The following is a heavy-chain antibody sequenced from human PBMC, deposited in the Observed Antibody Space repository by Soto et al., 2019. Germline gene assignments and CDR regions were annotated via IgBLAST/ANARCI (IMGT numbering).Heavy chain of an antibody. J-gene: IGHJ5*02. D-gene: IGHD2-2*01. CDR2: INPNSGGT. CDR1: GYTFTGYY. V-gene: IGHV1-2*04. Sequence: QVQLVQSGAEVKKPGASVKVSCKASGYTFTGYYMHWVRQAPGQGLEWMGWINPNSGGTNYAQKFQGWVTMTRDTSISTAYMELSRLRSGDTAVYYCARGGSIVVVPAVLNWFDPWGQGTLVTVSS. CDR3: ARGGSIVVVPAVLNWFDP.